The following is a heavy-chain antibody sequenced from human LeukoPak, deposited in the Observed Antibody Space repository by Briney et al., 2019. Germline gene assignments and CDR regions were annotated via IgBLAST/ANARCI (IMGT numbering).Heavy chain of an antibody. V-gene: IGHV1-24*01. CDR3: ATDYHGSGWYFDY. CDR2: FDPEDGET. CDR1: GYTLTELS. J-gene: IGHJ4*02. D-gene: IGHD6-19*01. Sequence: ASVKVSCKVSGYTLTELSMHWVRQAPGKGLEWMGGFDPEDGETIYAQKFQGRVTMTEDTSTDTAYMELSSPRSEDTAVYYCATDYHGSGWYFDYWGQGTLVTVSS.